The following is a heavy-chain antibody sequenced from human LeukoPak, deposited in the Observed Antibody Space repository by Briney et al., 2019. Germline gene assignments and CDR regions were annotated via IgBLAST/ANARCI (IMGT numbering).Heavy chain of an antibody. V-gene: IGHV3-74*01. CDR3: AKGGTVLFDY. Sequence: GGSLRLSCAASGFTLSSYWMHWVRQAPGKGLVRVSRINNDGSSTSYADSVKGRFTIYRDNAKNTLYLQMNSLRDEDTAVYYCAKGGTVLFDYWGQGTLVTVSS. J-gene: IGHJ4*02. CDR2: INNDGSST. CDR1: GFTLSSYW. D-gene: IGHD3-16*01.